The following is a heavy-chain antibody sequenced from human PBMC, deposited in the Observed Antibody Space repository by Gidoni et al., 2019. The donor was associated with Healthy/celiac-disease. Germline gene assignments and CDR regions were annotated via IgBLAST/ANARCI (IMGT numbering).Heavy chain of an antibody. Sequence: QLQLQESGPGLVKPSETLSLTCTVSGGSISSSSYYWGWIRQPPGKGLEWIGSIYYSGSTYYNLSLKSRVTISVDTSKNQFSLKLSSVTAADTAVYYCARRPRGSFFDYWGQGTLVTVSS. D-gene: IGHD3-10*01. V-gene: IGHV4-39*01. CDR1: GGSISSSSYY. CDR3: ARRPRGSFFDY. J-gene: IGHJ4*02. CDR2: IYYSGST.